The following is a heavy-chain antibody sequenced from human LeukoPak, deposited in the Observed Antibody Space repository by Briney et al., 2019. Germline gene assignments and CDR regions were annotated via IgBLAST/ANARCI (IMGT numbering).Heavy chain of an antibody. CDR3: ARGGRGYCTSTSCYFDS. V-gene: IGHV6-1*01. CDR1: GDTVSNKNAA. D-gene: IGHD2-2*01. CDR2: TYYRSKWYN. Sequence: SQILSLTCAISGDTVSNKNAAWNWIRQSPSRGLEWLGRTYYRSKWYNDYAVSVKSRITISPDTSKNQFSLQLNSVTPEDTAVYYCARGGRGYCTSTSCYFDSWGQGTLVTVSS. J-gene: IGHJ4*02.